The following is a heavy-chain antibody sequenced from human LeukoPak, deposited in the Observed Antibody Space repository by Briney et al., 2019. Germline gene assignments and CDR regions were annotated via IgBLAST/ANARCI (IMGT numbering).Heavy chain of an antibody. CDR2: FYPGDSDI. V-gene: IGHV5-51*01. CDR1: GYIFTAYW. J-gene: IGHJ4*02. CDR3: ARRTGGPGGFDY. Sequence: GESLKISCKASGYIFTAYWIGWVRQMPGKGLEWMGVFYPGDSDIRYSPSFEGQVTISADKSIDTAYLQWSSLRASDTVMYYCARRTGGPGGFDYWGQGTLVTVSS. D-gene: IGHD7-27*01.